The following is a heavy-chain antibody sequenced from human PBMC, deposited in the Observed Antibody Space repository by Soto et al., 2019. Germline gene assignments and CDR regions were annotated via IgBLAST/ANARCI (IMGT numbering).Heavy chain of an antibody. CDR2: IYSGGYT. Sequence: GGSLRLSCAASGFSVSSNHMNWVRQAPGKGLEWVALIYSGGYTYYADSVKGRFTISRDISKNTLFLQMNRLRVEDTAVYFCAKEMGSPFDYWGRGGMLTVSS. J-gene: IGHJ4*02. CDR1: GFSVSSNH. V-gene: IGHV3-53*01. D-gene: IGHD2-8*01. CDR3: AKEMGSPFDY.